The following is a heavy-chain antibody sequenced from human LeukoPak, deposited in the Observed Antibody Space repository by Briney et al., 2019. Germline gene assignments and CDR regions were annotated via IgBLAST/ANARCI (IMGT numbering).Heavy chain of an antibody. CDR1: GFTFSSYS. J-gene: IGHJ4*02. CDR3: ARVLYSSGCSDY. CDR2: ISSSSSYI. D-gene: IGHD6-19*01. Sequence: GALRLSCAASGFTFSSYSMNWVRQAPGKGLEWVSSISSSSSYIYYADSVKGRFTISRDNAKNSLYLQMNSLRAEDTAVYYCARVLYSSGCSDYWGQGTLVTVSS. V-gene: IGHV3-21*01.